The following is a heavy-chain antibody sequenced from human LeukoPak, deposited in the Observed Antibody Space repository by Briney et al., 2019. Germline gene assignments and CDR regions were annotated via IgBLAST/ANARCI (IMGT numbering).Heavy chain of an antibody. CDR2: IIPIFGTA. D-gene: IGHD6-13*01. Sequence: SVKVSCKASGGTFSSYAISWVRQAPGQGLKWMGGIIPIFGTANHAQKFQGRVTITTDESTSTAYMELSSLRSEDTAVYYCARASYSSSWHYYYYYYMDVWGKGTTVTVPS. CDR3: ARASYSSSWHYYYYYYMDV. V-gene: IGHV1-69*05. CDR1: GGTFSSYA. J-gene: IGHJ6*03.